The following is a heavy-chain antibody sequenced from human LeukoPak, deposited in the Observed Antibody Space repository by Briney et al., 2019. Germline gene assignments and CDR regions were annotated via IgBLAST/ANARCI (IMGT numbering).Heavy chain of an antibody. CDR3: ASLYYGSGSYYNWSPFDY. D-gene: IGHD3-10*01. CDR2: IYYSGST. Sequence: SETLSLTCTVSGGSISSYYWGWIRQPPGKGLEWIGSIYYSGSTYYNPSLKSRVTISVDTSKNQFSLKLSSVTAADTAVYYCASLYYGSGSYYNWSPFDYWGQGTLVTVSS. V-gene: IGHV4-39*01. J-gene: IGHJ4*02. CDR1: GGSISSYY.